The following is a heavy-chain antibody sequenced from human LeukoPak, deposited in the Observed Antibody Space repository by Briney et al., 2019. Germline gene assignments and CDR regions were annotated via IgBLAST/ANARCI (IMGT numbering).Heavy chain of an antibody. J-gene: IGHJ4*02. Sequence: SETLSLTCTVSGGSISSYYWSWIRQPPGKGLEWIAYIYYSGSTKYNPSLKSRVTISVDTSKNQVSLKVNSVTAADTAVYYCARQPSGYSYGPDYWGQGTLVTVSS. CDR2: IYYSGST. D-gene: IGHD5-18*01. CDR1: GGSISSYY. V-gene: IGHV4-59*08. CDR3: ARQPSGYSYGPDY.